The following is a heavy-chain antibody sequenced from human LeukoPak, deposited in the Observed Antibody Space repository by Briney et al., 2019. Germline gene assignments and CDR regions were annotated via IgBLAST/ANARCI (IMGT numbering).Heavy chain of an antibody. J-gene: IGHJ4*02. CDR3: AIMTFPLED. CDR2: ISSNGRTT. D-gene: IGHD2-8*01. CDR1: GFTFSNYE. Sequence: GGSLRLSCAASGFTFSNYEMNWVRRAPGKGLEWISYISSNGRTTYYADSVRGRFTISRDKNKESVYLQMNSLGVEDTAVYYCAIMTFPLEDWGQGTLVTVSS. V-gene: IGHV3-48*03.